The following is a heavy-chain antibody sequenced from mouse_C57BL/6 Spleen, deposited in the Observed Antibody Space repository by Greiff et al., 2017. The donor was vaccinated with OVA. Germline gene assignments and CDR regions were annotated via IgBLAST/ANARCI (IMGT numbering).Heavy chain of an antibody. CDR3: ARREGYYDYEDYAMDY. CDR1: GYAFSSYW. D-gene: IGHD2-4*01. CDR2: IYPGDGDT. V-gene: IGHV1-80*01. Sequence: QVQLKESGAELVKPGASVKISCKASGYAFSSYWMNWVKQRPGTGLEWIGQIYPGDGDTNYNGKFKGKATLTADKSSSTAYMQLSSLTSEDSAVYFCARREGYYDYEDYAMDYWGQGTSVTVSS. J-gene: IGHJ4*01.